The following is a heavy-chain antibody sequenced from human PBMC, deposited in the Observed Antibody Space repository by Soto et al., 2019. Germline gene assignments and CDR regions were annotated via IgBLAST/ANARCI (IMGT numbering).Heavy chain of an antibody. V-gene: IGHV3-15*01. CDR1: GFTFSNAW. D-gene: IGHD3-3*01. Sequence: GGSLRLSCAASGFTFSNAWMSWVRQAPGKGLEWVGRIKSKTDGGTTDYAAPVTGRFTISRDDSKNTLYLQMNSLKTEDTAVYYCTTYDFWSGYYRPPGYGMDVWGQGTTVTVSS. J-gene: IGHJ6*02. CDR2: IKSKTDGGTT. CDR3: TTYDFWSGYYRPPGYGMDV.